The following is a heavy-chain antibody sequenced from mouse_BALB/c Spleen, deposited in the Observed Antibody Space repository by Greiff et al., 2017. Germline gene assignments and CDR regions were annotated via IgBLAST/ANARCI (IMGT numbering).Heavy chain of an antibody. D-gene: IGHD1-1*01. V-gene: IGHV1-14*01. Sequence: VQLQQSGPELVKPGASVKMSCKASGYTFTSYVMHWVKQKPGQGLEWIGYINPYNDGTKYNEKFKGKATLTSDKSSSTAYMELSSLTSEDSAVYYCARDGIYYYDSSYPWFAYWGQGTLVTVSA. CDR1: GYTFTSYV. J-gene: IGHJ3*01. CDR2: INPYNDGT. CDR3: ARDGIYYYDSSYPWFAY.